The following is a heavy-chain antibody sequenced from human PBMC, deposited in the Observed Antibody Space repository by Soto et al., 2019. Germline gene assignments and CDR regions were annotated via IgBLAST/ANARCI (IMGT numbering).Heavy chain of an antibody. J-gene: IGHJ4*02. CDR3: AHRRAPGEIAAAGTVFDY. V-gene: IGHV2-5*02. CDR2: IYWDDDK. Sequence: QITLKESGPTLVKPTQTLTLTCTFSGFSLSTSGVGVGWIRQPPGKALEWLALIYWDDDKRYSPSLKSRLTITKDTSKNHVVLTMTNMDPVDTATYYCAHRRAPGEIAAAGTVFDYWGQGTLVTVSS. D-gene: IGHD6-13*01. CDR1: GFSLSTSGVG.